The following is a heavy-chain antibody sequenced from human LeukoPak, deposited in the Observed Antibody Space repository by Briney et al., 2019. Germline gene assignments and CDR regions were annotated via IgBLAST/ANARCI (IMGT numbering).Heavy chain of an antibody. CDR1: GGSISSSNW. V-gene: IGHV4-4*02. CDR3: ARVGDGSIVVVPAAQYYLDY. J-gene: IGHJ4*02. CDR2: IYHSGST. Sequence: SGTLSLTCAVSGGSISSSNWWSWVRQPPGKGLEWIGEIYHSGSTNYNPSLKSRVTISVDKSKNQFSLKLSSVTAADTAVYYCARVGDGSIVVVPAAQYYLDYWGQGTLVTVSS. D-gene: IGHD2-2*01.